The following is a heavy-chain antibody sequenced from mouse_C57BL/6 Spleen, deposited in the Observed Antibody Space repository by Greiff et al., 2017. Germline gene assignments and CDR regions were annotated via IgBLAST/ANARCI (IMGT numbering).Heavy chain of an antibody. CDR2: IYPGDGDT. V-gene: IGHV1-82*01. D-gene: IGHD2-4*01. Sequence: QVQLQQSGPELVKPGASVKISCKASGYAFSSSWMNWVKQRPGKGLEWIGRIYPGDGDTNYNGKFKGKDTLTADKSSSTAYMQLSSLTSEDSAVYFCARSGGLRRDFDYWGQGTTLTVSS. J-gene: IGHJ2*01. CDR1: GYAFSSSW. CDR3: ARSGGLRRDFDY.